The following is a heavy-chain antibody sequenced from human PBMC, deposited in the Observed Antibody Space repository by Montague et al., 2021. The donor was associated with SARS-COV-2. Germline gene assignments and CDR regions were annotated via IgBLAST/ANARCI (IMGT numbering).Heavy chain of an antibody. V-gene: IGHV4-59*11. D-gene: IGHD3-10*01. CDR2: VSHTGST. CDR1: GGSINNHY. Sequence: SETLSLTCTVSGGSINNHYWSWIRQAPEKGLEWIGYVSHTGSTYYNPSLQNPVTISLDTSKMQFYLKLYSVAAADTAVYYCARLGDGVVPSPILGVGPYYSYYYMDVWGKGTTVTVSS. CDR3: ARLGDGVVPSPILGVGPYYSYYYMDV. J-gene: IGHJ6*03.